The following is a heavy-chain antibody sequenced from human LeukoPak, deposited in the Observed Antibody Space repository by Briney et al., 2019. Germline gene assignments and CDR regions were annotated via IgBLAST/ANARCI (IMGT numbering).Heavy chain of an antibody. CDR2: ISAYNGNT. D-gene: IGHD1-26*01. CDR3: ARDDGSGSYYPYYFDY. J-gene: IGHJ4*02. CDR1: GYTVTSYG. V-gene: IGHV1-18*01. Sequence: ASVKVSCKASGYTVTSYGISWVRQAPGQGLEWMGWISAYNGNTNYAQKLQGRVTMTTDTSTSTAYMELRSLRSDDTAVYYCARDDGSGSYYPYYFDYWGQGTLVTVSS.